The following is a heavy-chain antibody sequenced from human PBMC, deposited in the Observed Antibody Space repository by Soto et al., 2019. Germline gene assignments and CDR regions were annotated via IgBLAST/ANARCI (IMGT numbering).Heavy chain of an antibody. Sequence: QVQLQESGPGLVKPSGTLSLTCAVSGGSISSSDWWSWVRQPPGKGLEWIGEVSHSRDTNYNPSLKSRVTISVDKSKNQFSLKLSSVTAADTAVYYGARVRGPYSEYLQHWGQGTLVTVSS. V-gene: IGHV4-4*02. D-gene: IGHD5-18*01. CDR1: GGSISSSDW. CDR3: ARVRGPYSEYLQH. J-gene: IGHJ1*01. CDR2: VSHSRDT.